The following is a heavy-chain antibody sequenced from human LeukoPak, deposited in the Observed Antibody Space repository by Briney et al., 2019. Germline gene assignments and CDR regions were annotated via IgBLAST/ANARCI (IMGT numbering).Heavy chain of an antibody. CDR1: GYTFTSYG. V-gene: IGHV1-18*01. CDR3: ATDVDEVGWYPYDY. CDR2: ISAYNGNT. Sequence: GASVKVSCKASGYTFTSYGISWVRQAPGQGLEWMGWISAYNGNTNYAQKLQGRVTMTTDTSTSTAYMELRSLRSDDTAIYYCATDVDEVGWYPYDYWGQGTLVTVSS. J-gene: IGHJ4*02. D-gene: IGHD6-19*01.